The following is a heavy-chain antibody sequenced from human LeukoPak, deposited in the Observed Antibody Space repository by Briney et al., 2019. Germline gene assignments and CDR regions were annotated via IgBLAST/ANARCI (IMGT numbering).Heavy chain of an antibody. CDR1: GFTFSSYG. D-gene: IGHD3-10*01. CDR3: AKVVVRGLIIAAEYYFDY. V-gene: IGHV3-30*02. Sequence: GGSLRLSCAASGFTFSSYGMHWVRQAPGKGLEWVAFIRYDGSNKYYADSVKGRFTISRDNSKNTLYLQMNSLRAEDTAVYYCAKVVVRGLIIAAEYYFDYWGQGTLVTVSS. CDR2: IRYDGSNK. J-gene: IGHJ4*02.